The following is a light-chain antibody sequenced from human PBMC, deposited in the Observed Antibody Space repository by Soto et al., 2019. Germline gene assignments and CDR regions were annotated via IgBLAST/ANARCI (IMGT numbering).Light chain of an antibody. Sequence: DVQLTQAPSTLSASVGDRVTITCRASQSIGNWLAWYQQKPGKAPNLLIYDASTLENGVPSRFSGSASGTDFTLTLSSLQPYDFATSYCQQYNSYSPRTFGQGTKVEFK. CDR3: QQYNSYSPRT. V-gene: IGKV1-5*01. CDR1: QSIGNW. CDR2: DAS. J-gene: IGKJ1*01.